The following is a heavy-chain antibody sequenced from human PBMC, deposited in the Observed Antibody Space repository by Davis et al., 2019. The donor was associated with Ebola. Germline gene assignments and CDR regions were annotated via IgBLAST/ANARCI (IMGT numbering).Heavy chain of an antibody. V-gene: IGHV3-7*01. CDR2: INPDGRDK. J-gene: IGHJ4*02. CDR1: GLNFNINY. Sequence: GESLKISCAASGLNFNINYMTWVRQAPGKGLQCVAKINPDGRDKYYLDSVEGRFTISRDNADSSLYLHMNSLRVEDTAVYYCAKEEWWRLDYWGQGTLVTVSS. D-gene: IGHD2-21*02. CDR3: AKEEWWRLDY.